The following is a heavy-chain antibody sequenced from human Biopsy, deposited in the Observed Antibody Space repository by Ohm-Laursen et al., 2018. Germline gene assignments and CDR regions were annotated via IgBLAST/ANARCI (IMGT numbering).Heavy chain of an antibody. CDR3: AKDLGRAESYGMDV. CDR1: GLTFTTAL. D-gene: IGHD5-24*01. V-gene: IGHV3-30*18. Sequence: SLRLSCAASGLTFTTALMSWVRQAPGKGLQRVTLIRYDGSKKYYADSVKGRFTISRDNSKSTLYLQMNNLRADDTAVYYCAKDLGRAESYGMDVWGQGTTVTVSS. CDR2: IRYDGSKK. J-gene: IGHJ6*02.